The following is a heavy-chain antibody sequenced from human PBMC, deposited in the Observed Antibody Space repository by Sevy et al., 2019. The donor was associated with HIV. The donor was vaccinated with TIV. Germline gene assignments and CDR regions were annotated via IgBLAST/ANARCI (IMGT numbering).Heavy chain of an antibody. V-gene: IGHV1-24*01. CDR3: ATVTTVTTSGYWFDP. D-gene: IGHD4-17*01. Sequence: ASVKVSCKVSGYTLTELSMHWVRQAPGKGLEWMGGFVPEDGETIYAQKFQGRVTMTEDTSTDTAYMELSSLRSEDTAVYYCATVTTVTTSGYWFDPWGQGTLVTVSS. CDR2: FVPEDGET. CDR1: GYTLTELS. J-gene: IGHJ5*02.